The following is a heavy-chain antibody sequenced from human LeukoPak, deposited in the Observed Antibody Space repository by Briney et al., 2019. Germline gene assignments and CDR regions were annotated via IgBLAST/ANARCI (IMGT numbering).Heavy chain of an antibody. CDR3: ARDMIAARPNWFDP. J-gene: IGHJ5*02. CDR2: ISAYNGNT. V-gene: IGHV1-18*01. Sequence: ASVKVSCKASGYSFTTSGISWVRQAPGQGLEWMGWISAYNGNTNYAQKLQGRVTMTTDTSTSTAYMELRSLRYDDTAVYYCARDMIAARPNWFDPWGQGTLVTVSS. D-gene: IGHD6-6*01. CDR1: GYSFTTSG.